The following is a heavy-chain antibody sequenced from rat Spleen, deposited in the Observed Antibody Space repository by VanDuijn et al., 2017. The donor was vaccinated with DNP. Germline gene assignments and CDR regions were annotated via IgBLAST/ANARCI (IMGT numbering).Heavy chain of an antibody. CDR1: GYSITSTY. V-gene: IGHV3-1*01. J-gene: IGHJ1*01. D-gene: IGHD1-11*01. CDR3: ARGLNYGGYNYYWYFDF. CDR2: ISNSGTT. Sequence: EVQLQESGPGLVKPSQSLSLTCSVTGYSITSTYWGWIRKFPGNKMEWIGHISNSGTTTYNPSLKSRISITRDTSRNHFFLQLNSVTTEDTATYYCARGLNYGGYNYYWYFDFWGPGTMVTVSS.